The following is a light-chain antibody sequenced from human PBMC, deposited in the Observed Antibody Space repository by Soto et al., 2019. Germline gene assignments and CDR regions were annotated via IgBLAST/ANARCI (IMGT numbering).Light chain of an antibody. CDR2: GNK. Sequence: QSAVTQPSSVSGSPGQRVTISCTGSSSNIGAGYDVHWYQQLPGRAPKLLIYGNKNRPSGVPDRLSGSKSGTSASLDITGRQAEDEADYYCQSFDTRLSSVVFGGGTKLTVL. V-gene: IGLV1-40*01. CDR1: SSNIGAGYD. J-gene: IGLJ2*01. CDR3: QSFDTRLSSVV.